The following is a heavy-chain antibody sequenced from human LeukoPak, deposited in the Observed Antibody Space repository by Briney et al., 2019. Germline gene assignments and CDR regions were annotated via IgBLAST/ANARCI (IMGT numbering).Heavy chain of an antibody. J-gene: IGHJ5*02. CDR3: AREVQQWLIRNNWFDP. CDR2: IYHSGST. Sequence: PSETLSLTCTVSGYSISSGYYWGWIRQPPGKGLEWIGSIYHSGSTYYNPSLKSRVTISVDTSKNQFSLKLSSVTAADTAVYYCAREVQQWLIRNNWFDPWGQGTLVTVSS. V-gene: IGHV4-38-2*02. D-gene: IGHD6-19*01. CDR1: GYSISSGYY.